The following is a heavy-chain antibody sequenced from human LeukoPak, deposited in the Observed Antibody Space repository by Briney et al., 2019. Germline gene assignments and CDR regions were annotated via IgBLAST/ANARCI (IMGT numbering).Heavy chain of an antibody. V-gene: IGHV4-59*08. CDR2: IYYSGIT. D-gene: IGHD3-22*01. CDR1: GGSFRGYY. Sequence: SETLSLTCTVPGGSFRGYYWSWIRHPPGKGREWRGFIYYSGITTYHPPLKSRVTISVDTSRNQYPLKMNVMTAEDPALYYCAAGRMITEVNALDFWGQGTLVSVSS. CDR3: AAGRMITEVNALDF. J-gene: IGHJ4*02.